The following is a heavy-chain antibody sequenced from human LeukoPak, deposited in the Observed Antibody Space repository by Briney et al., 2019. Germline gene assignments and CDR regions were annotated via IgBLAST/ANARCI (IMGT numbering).Heavy chain of an antibody. Sequence: GGSLRLSCAASGFTVSSNYMSWVRQAPGKGLEWVAFIRSDGSNKYYADSVKGRFTISRDNSKNTLYLQMISLKDEDTAVYKCVNGGGYSSSWYGDFDYWGQGTLVTVSS. CDR1: GFTVSSNY. CDR2: IRSDGSNK. V-gene: IGHV3-30*02. J-gene: IGHJ4*02. CDR3: VNGGGYSSSWYGDFDY. D-gene: IGHD6-13*01.